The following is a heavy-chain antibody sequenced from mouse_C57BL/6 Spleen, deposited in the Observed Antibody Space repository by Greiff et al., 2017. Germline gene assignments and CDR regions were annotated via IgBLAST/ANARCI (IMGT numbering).Heavy chain of an antibody. Sequence: QVQLQQPGAELVKPGASVKLSCKASGYTFTSYWMKWVKQRPGQGLEWIGEIDPSDSYTNYHQKFKSKATLTVDPSSITAYMRLSSLTSEDSAVYDCARLLFYYYGSSHWYFDVWGTGTTVTVSS. D-gene: IGHD1-1*01. CDR1: GYTFTSYW. CDR3: ARLLFYYYGSSHWYFDV. J-gene: IGHJ1*03. V-gene: IGHV1-50*01. CDR2: IDPSDSYT.